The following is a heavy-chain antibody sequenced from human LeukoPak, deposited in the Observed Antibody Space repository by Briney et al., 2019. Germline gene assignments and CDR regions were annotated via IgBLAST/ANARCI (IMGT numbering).Heavy chain of an antibody. V-gene: IGHV3-15*01. Sequence: SSETLSLTCAVSGYSISSGYYWGWIRQPPGKGLEWVGRIKSKTDGGTTDYAAPVKGGFTISRDDSKNTLYLQMNSLKTEDTAVYYCSSSGWYSSGWYRYRDYWGQGTLVTVSS. D-gene: IGHD6-19*01. CDR3: SSSGWYSSGWYRYRDY. J-gene: IGHJ4*02. CDR2: IKSKTDGGTT. CDR1: GYSISSGYY.